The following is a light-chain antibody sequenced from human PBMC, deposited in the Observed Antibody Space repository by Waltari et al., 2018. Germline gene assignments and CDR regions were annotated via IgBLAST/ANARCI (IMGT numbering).Light chain of an antibody. V-gene: IGKV3-15*01. CDR1: QSIGDN. CDR3: QQCNDWPPYT. Sequence: EIVVTQSPATLSVSPGERATLYCRASQSIGDNLAWYQQKPGQPPRLLIYPASRRLPGVPDRFSGSGSGTDFTLTISSLQSEDFAVYYCQQCNDWPPYTFGRGTKLEI. J-gene: IGKJ2*01. CDR2: PAS.